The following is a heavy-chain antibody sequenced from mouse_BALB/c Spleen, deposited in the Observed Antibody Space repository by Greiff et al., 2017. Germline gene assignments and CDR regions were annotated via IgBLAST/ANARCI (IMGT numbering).Heavy chain of an antibody. Sequence: EVQVVESGGGLVKPGGSLKLSCAASGFTFSSYAMSWVRQSPEKRLEWVAEISSGGSYTYYPDTVTGRFTISRDNAKNTLYLEMSSLRSEDTAMYYCASMMVTTDPWFAYWGQGTLVTVSA. D-gene: IGHD2-3*01. CDR3: ASMMVTTDPWFAY. V-gene: IGHV5-9-4*01. CDR1: GFTFSSYA. CDR2: ISSGGSYT. J-gene: IGHJ3*01.